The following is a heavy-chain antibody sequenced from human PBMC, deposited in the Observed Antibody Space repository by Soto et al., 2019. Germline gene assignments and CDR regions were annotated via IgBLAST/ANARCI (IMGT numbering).Heavy chain of an antibody. Sequence: ASVKVSCKASGYTFTSYGISWVRQAPGQGHEWLGWISAYNGNTNYAQKLQGRVTMTTDTSTSTAYMELRSLRSDDTAVYYCAIESGYCSGGSCYGLGYFDYWGQGTLVTVSS. D-gene: IGHD2-15*01. J-gene: IGHJ4*02. CDR1: GYTFTSYG. CDR3: AIESGYCSGGSCYGLGYFDY. V-gene: IGHV1-18*01. CDR2: ISAYNGNT.